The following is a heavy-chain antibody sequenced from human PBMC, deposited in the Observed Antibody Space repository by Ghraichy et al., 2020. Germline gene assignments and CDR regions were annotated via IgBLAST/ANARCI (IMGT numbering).Heavy chain of an antibody. J-gene: IGHJ4*02. Sequence: WGSLRLSCAASGFTFSSYAMSWVRQAPGQGLELVSAISVSGGSTYYADSVKGRFTISRDNSKNTLYLQMNSLRAEDTAVYYCAKGEYYYDSSGYYSDYWGQGTLVTVSS. D-gene: IGHD3-22*01. V-gene: IGHV3-23*01. CDR1: GFTFSSYA. CDR3: AKGEYYYDSSGYYSDY. CDR2: ISVSGGST.